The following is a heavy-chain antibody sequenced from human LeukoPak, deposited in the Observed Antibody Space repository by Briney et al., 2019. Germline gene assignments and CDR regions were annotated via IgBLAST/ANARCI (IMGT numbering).Heavy chain of an antibody. V-gene: IGHV1-18*01. CDR1: AYTFTTHG. J-gene: IGHJ2*01. CDR3: ARDGYFDL. Sequence: ASVKVSCKASAYTFTTHGIAWVRQAAGQGLEWMGWISAHNGNTNYAQSLQGRVTMTTDTSTNTPDMKLRSLRSDDTAVYYCARDGYFDLWGRGTLVTVSS. CDR2: ISAHNGNT.